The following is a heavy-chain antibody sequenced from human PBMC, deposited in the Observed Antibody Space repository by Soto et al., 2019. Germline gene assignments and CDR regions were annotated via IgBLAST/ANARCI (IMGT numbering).Heavy chain of an antibody. D-gene: IGHD2-2*01. J-gene: IGHJ6*02. Sequence: QVQLVQSGAEVKKPGASVKVSCKASGYTFTSYGISWVRQAPGQRLEWMGWISGYNGNTNYAQKVQGRVTMTTEISTSTAYMELRSGRSDDTAVYYCARDGYCISTTCYVGGGFGMDVWGQGTTVTVSS. V-gene: IGHV1-18*01. CDR1: GYTFTSYG. CDR2: ISGYNGNT. CDR3: ARDGYCISTTCYVGGGFGMDV.